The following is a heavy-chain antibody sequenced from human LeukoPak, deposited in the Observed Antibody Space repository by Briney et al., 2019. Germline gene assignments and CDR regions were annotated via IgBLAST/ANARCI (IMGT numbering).Heavy chain of an antibody. V-gene: IGHV3-53*01. CDR2: TYSVGNT. Sequence: GGSLRLSCAASGFTVTSNYMTWVRQAPGKGLEWVSVTYSVGNTYYADSVKGRFTISRDNSKNTLYLQMNSLRAEDTAVYYCAKDENYSSSWLFDYWGQGTLVTVSS. CDR1: GFTVTSNY. D-gene: IGHD6-13*01. CDR3: AKDENYSSSWLFDY. J-gene: IGHJ4*02.